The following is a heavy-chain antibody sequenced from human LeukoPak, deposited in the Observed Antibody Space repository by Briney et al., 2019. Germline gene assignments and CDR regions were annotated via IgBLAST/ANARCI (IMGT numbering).Heavy chain of an antibody. Sequence: GGSLRLSCAASEFTFSSYWMSWVRQAPGKGLEWVAIIKQDGSARYYVDSVKGRFTISRDNSKNTLYLQMNSLRAEDTAVYYCARDSGIVVVPAHMDVWGKGTTVTVSS. D-gene: IGHD2-2*01. CDR3: ARDSGIVVVPAHMDV. J-gene: IGHJ6*03. CDR2: IKQDGSAR. V-gene: IGHV3-7*01. CDR1: EFTFSSYW.